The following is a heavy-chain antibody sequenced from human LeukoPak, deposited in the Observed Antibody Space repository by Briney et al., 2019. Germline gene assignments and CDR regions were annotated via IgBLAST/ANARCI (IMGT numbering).Heavy chain of an antibody. D-gene: IGHD2-2*01. CDR3: ARVSTSCYEFDY. CDR1: GYTFTSYG. J-gene: IGHJ4*02. CDR2: ISAYNGNT. Sequence: EASVKVSCKASGYTFTSYGISWVRQAPGPGLEWMGWISAYNGNTNYAQKLQGRVTMTTDTSTSTAYTELRSLRSDDTAVYYCARVSTSCYEFDYWGQGALVTVSS. V-gene: IGHV1-18*04.